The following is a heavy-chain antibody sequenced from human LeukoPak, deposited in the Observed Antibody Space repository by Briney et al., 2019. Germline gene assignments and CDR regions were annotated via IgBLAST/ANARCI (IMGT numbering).Heavy chain of an antibody. V-gene: IGHV3-15*01. CDR1: GFTFSNYA. CDR3: TTDGAYDFWSGSGY. D-gene: IGHD3-3*01. CDR2: IKSKTDGGTT. J-gene: IGHJ4*02. Sequence: GGSLRLSCAVSGFTFSNYAMSWVRQAPGKGLEWVGRIKSKTDGGTTDYAAPVKGRFTISRDDSKNTLYLQMNSLKTEDTAVYYCTTDGAYDFWSGSGYWGQGTLVTVSS.